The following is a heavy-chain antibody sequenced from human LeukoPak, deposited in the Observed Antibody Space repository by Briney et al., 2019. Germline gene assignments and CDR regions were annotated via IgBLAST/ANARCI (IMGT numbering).Heavy chain of an antibody. J-gene: IGHJ4*02. D-gene: IGHD3-9*01. Sequence: GGSLRLSCAASGFTFSSYAMSWVRQAPGKGLEWVSAISGSGGSTYYADSVKGRFTISRDNAKNSLYLQMNSLRAEDTAVYYCARDLHDILTGYYIVLGYWGQGTLVTVSS. CDR1: GFTFSSYA. V-gene: IGHV3-23*01. CDR3: ARDLHDILTGYYIVLGY. CDR2: ISGSGGST.